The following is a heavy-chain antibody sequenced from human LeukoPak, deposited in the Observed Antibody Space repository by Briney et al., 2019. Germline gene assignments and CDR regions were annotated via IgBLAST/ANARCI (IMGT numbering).Heavy chain of an antibody. Sequence: PGGSLRXSCXASGFTFSSXXMXXXXXAPXKXXXXVSXXXXXXXXTXXXXSVXGRXXXXXXXAKNTLYLQMNSLRAEDTAVYYCAXNSSSSDFDYWGQGTLVTVSS. V-gene: IGHV3-74*01. D-gene: IGHD6-13*01. CDR1: GFTFSSXX. J-gene: IGHJ4*02. CDR2: XXXXXXXT. CDR3: AXNSSSSDFDY.